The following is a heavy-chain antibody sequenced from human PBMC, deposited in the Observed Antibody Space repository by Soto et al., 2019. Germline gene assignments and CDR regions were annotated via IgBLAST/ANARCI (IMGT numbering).Heavy chain of an antibody. CDR2: ISYGGST. Sequence: QVQLQESGPGLVKPSQTLSLTCTVSGGSINSGGYCWSWIRQHRGKGLVWLGCISYGGSTSYNPSLKSGVTRAVDTSKDQFSLKRTSVTAAETAVYYCSRGILVWCQGALITVSS. CDR1: GGSINSGGYC. J-gene: IGHJ4*02. V-gene: IGHV4-31*03. CDR3: SRGILV. D-gene: IGHD5-18*01.